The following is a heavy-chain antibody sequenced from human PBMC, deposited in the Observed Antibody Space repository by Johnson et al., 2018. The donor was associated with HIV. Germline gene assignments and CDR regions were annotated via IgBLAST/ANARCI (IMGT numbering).Heavy chain of an antibody. V-gene: IGHV3-30*03. CDR1: GFTFSTYG. CDR3: ARELTPKPAFDI. Sequence: VQLVESGGGVVQPGRSLRLSCAASGFTFSTYGMHWVRQAPGKGLEWVAVISFDGSNKNYADSVKGRFTVSRDDSKNTLYLQLNSLRAEDTAVYYCARELTPKPAFDIWGQGTMVTVSS. CDR2: ISFDGSNK. J-gene: IGHJ3*02.